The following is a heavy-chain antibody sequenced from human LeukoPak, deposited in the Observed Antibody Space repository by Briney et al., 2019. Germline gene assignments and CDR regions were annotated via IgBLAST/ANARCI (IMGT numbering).Heavy chain of an antibody. D-gene: IGHD3-16*01. CDR1: GCSISSSSYY. V-gene: IGHV4-39*07. CDR3: ARLGVQDKTYYYYYMDV. CDR2: IYYSGST. J-gene: IGHJ6*03. Sequence: SETLSLTCTVSGCSISSSSYYWGWIRQPPGKGLEWIGSIYYSGSTYYNPSLKSRVTISVDTSKNQFSLKLSSVTAADTAVYYCARLGVQDKTYYYYYMDVWGKGTTVTVSS.